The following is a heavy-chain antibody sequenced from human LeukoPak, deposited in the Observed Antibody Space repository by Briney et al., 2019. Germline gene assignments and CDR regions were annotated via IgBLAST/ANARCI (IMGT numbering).Heavy chain of an antibody. V-gene: IGHV4-59*08. CDR3: AKHITPNYFDY. Sequence: SETLSRTCTVSGGSISSYYWSWIRQPPGKGLEWIGYIYDSGSTNYNPSLKSRVAFSVDTSKNQFSLKLRSVTAADTAVYYCAKHITPNYFDYWGQGNMVTVSS. D-gene: IGHD3-10*01. J-gene: IGHJ4*02. CDR2: IYDSGST. CDR1: GGSISSYY.